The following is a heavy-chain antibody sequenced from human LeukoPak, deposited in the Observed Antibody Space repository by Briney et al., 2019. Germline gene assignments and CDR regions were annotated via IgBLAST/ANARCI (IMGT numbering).Heavy chain of an antibody. CDR2: IYYSGST. CDR3: ARHLRGYSYGPFDY. V-gene: IGHV4-59*08. D-gene: IGHD5-18*01. Sequence: SETLSLSCTVSGGSISSYYWSWIRQPPGKGLEWIGYIYYSGSTNYIPSLTSRVTISVDTSKNQFSLKLTSVTAADTAVYYCARHLRGYSYGPFDYWGQGTLVTVSS. CDR1: GGSISSYY. J-gene: IGHJ4*02.